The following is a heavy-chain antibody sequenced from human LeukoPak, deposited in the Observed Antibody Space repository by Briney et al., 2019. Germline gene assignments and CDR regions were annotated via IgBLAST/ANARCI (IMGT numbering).Heavy chain of an antibody. CDR3: AAGGYYDNGGTDY. D-gene: IGHD3-22*01. CDR1: GGSISSYY. CDR2: IYYSGGT. Sequence: PSETLSLTCTVSGGSISSYYWSWIRQPPGKGLEWIGYIYYSGGTNYNPSLKSRVTISVDTSKNQFSLKLTSATAADTAVYYCAAGGYYDNGGTDYWGQGTLVTVSS. J-gene: IGHJ4*02. V-gene: IGHV4-59*03.